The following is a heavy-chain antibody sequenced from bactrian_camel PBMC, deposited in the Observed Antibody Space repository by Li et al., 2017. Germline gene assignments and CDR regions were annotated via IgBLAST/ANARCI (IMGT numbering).Heavy chain of an antibody. CDR1: EYIFRRCV. J-gene: IGHJ4*01. Sequence: HVQLVESGGGSVQAGGSLKLTCTASEYIFRRCVMGWYRQAPGKERESVTTITSDGTARYTDSVKGRFTISQDDAKNTVYLQMNSLTPEDTGMYYCAAAAGWSSQYCAGGYFRAGAYYGQGTQVTVS. CDR2: ITSDGTA. V-gene: IGHV3S53*01. D-gene: IGHD7*01.